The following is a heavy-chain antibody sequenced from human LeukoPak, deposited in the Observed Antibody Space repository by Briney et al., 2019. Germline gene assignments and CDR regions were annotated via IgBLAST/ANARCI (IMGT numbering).Heavy chain of an antibody. Sequence: SETLSLTCTVSGGSISSSSYYWGWTRQPPGKGLEWIGGIYYSGSTYYNPSLKSRVTISVDTSKNQFSLKLSSVTAADTAVYYCARDYSSGYYYDYYYYYMDVWGKGTTVTTSS. D-gene: IGHD3-22*01. CDR1: GGSISSSSYY. V-gene: IGHV4-39*07. CDR2: IYYSGST. CDR3: ARDYSSGYYYDYYYYYMDV. J-gene: IGHJ6*03.